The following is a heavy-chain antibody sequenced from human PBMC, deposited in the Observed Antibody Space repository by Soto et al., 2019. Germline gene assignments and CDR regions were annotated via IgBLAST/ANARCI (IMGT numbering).Heavy chain of an antibody. CDR2: IYGGGNGP. CDR1: GFTFSDFA. Sequence: EVQVLESGGGWVQPGGSLRLSSGATGFTFSDFAISWVRQAPGKGLAWVSRIYGGGNGPHYADSVKARVTISRDNSKNTSYLQMNSLRAEDTAVYYCAKMGGMDPCAYAFDSWGQGTLVTVSS. CDR3: AKMGGMDPCAYAFDS. J-gene: IGHJ4*02. V-gene: IGHV3-23*01. D-gene: IGHD3-16*01.